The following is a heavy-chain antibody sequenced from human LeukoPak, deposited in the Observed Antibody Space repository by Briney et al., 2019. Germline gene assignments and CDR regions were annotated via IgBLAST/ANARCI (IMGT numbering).Heavy chain of an antibody. CDR2: ISAYNGNT. V-gene: IGHV1-18*01. J-gene: IGHJ5*02. CDR3: ARDTGGDRWKRVLLWSNWFDP. D-gene: IGHD3-10*01. CDR1: SYTFSSYG. Sequence: GASVKVSCKASSYTFSSYGISWVRQAPGQGLEWMGWISAYNGNTNYAQKLRGRVTMTTDTSTSTAYMELRSLNSDDTAVYYCARDTGGDRWKRVLLWSNWFDPWGQGTLVTVSS.